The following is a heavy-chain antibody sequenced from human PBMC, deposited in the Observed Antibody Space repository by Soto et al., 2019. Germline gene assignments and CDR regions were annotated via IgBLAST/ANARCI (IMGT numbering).Heavy chain of an antibody. V-gene: IGHV1-8*01. J-gene: IGHJ5*02. CDR2: MNPGSGNT. D-gene: IGHD3-10*01. Sequence: QVQLVQSGAEVKKPGASVKVSCKASGYTFTNYEINWVRQATGQGLEWMGWMNPGSGNTGYAHKFQGRVTMTRNISISTAYMELIRLGSDHTAIYYCARMAASGSLNWFDPWGQGTLVTVSS. CDR3: ARMAASGSLNWFDP. CDR1: GYTFTNYE.